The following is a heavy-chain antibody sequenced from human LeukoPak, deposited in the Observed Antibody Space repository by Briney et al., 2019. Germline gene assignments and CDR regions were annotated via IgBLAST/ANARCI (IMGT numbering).Heavy chain of an antibody. CDR2: ISGSGGST. Sequence: PGGSLRLSCAASGFTFSSYAMSWVRQAPGKGLEWVSAISGSGGSTYYADSVKGRFTISRDNAKNSLHLQMNSLRAEDTAVYYCARDGQTGTTVYWGQGTLVTVSS. J-gene: IGHJ4*02. CDR3: ARDGQTGTTVY. D-gene: IGHD1-7*01. CDR1: GFTFSSYA. V-gene: IGHV3-23*01.